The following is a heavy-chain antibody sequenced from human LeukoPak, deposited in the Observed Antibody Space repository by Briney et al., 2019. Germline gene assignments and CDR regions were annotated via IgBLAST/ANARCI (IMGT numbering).Heavy chain of an antibody. D-gene: IGHD1-26*01. CDR1: GGSFSGYY. CDR3: ARVRYSGSYWARGGYMDV. J-gene: IGHJ6*03. Sequence: SGTLSLTCAVYGGSFSGYYWSWIRQPPGKGLEWIGEINHSGSTNYNPSLKSRVTISVDTSKNQFSLKLSSVTAADTAVYYCARVRYSGSYWARGGYMDVWGKGTTVTVSS. V-gene: IGHV4-34*01. CDR2: INHSGST.